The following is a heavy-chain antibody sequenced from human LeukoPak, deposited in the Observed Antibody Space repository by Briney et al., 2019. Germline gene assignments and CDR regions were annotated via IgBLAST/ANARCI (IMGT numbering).Heavy chain of an antibody. D-gene: IGHD2-15*01. CDR3: TRHEGAATDY. J-gene: IGHJ4*02. CDR1: GGSISYSSSY. Sequence: SETLSLTCSVSGGSISYSSSYWGWIRQPPGKGLEWVGSFYYSGNTYYNPSLKSRVTISVDTSNNLFSLKLSSVTAADTAVYYCTRHEGAATDYWGQGTLVTVSS. V-gene: IGHV4-39*07. CDR2: FYYSGNT.